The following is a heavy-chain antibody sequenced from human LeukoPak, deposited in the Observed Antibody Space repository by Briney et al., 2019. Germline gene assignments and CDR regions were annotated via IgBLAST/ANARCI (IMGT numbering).Heavy chain of an antibody. D-gene: IGHD6-19*01. CDR1: GGSFSGYY. Sequence: SETLSLTCAVYGGSFSGYYWSWIRQPPGKGLEWIGEINHSGSTNYNPSLKSRVTISVDTSKNQFSLKLSPVTAADTAVYYCARAFSGTGYSSGWYRFHYFDYWGQGTLVTVSS. CDR2: INHSGST. V-gene: IGHV4-34*01. CDR3: ARAFSGTGYSSGWYRFHYFDY. J-gene: IGHJ4*02.